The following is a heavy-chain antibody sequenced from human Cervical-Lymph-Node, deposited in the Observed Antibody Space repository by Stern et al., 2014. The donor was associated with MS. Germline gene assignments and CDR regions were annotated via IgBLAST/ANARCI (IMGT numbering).Heavy chain of an antibody. CDR3: AKANWNDDAFDI. V-gene: IGHV5-51*03. J-gene: IGHJ3*02. Sequence: EVQLVASGIEVKKPGESLKISCKGSGYRFTTYWIAWVRQMPGKGLEWMGIIYPGDSDTRYSPSFQGQVTISADKSITTAYLQWSSLKASDTAMYYCAKANWNDDAFDIWGQGTMVTVSS. CDR2: IYPGDSDT. D-gene: IGHD1-1*01. CDR1: GYRFTTYW.